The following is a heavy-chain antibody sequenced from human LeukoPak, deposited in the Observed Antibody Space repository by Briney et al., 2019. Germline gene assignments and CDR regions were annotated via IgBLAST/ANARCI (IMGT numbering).Heavy chain of an antibody. J-gene: IGHJ4*02. D-gene: IGHD1-1*01. Sequence: GGSLRLSCAASGFTFDDYAMRWVRQAPGKGLEWVSGISWNSGSIGYADSVKGRLTISRDNAKNSLYLQMNSLRAEDTAVYYCARGRGGERQPRYWGQGTLVTVSS. CDR3: ARGRGGERQPRY. V-gene: IGHV3-9*01. CDR2: ISWNSGSI. CDR1: GFTFDDYA.